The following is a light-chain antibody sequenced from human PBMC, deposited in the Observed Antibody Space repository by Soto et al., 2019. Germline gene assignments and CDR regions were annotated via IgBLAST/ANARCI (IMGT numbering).Light chain of an antibody. J-gene: IGLJ1*01. CDR2: DVT. CDR3: SSYTTSNTRQIV. V-gene: IGLV2-14*03. CDR1: SSDVGGYNY. Sequence: QSALTQPGSVSGSPGQSITISCTGTSSDVGGYNYVSWYQHHPGKAPKLIIYDVTNRPSGVSNPFSGSKSGNTASLTISGLQPEDEADSYCSSYTTSNTRQIVFGTGTKLTVL.